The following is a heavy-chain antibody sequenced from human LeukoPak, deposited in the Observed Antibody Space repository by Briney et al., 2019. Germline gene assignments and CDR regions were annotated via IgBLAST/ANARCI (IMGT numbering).Heavy chain of an antibody. Sequence: ASVKVSCKAAGYTFNSYNINWVRQATGQGLEWMGWMNPNSGSTGYAQKFQGRVTMTRNTSISTAYMELSSLRSEDTAVYYCARGGVYYDFWSGYYPIHYFDYWGQGILVTVSS. CDR3: ARGGVYYDFWSGYYPIHYFDY. V-gene: IGHV1-8*01. CDR1: GYTFNSYN. D-gene: IGHD3-3*01. CDR2: MNPNSGST. J-gene: IGHJ4*02.